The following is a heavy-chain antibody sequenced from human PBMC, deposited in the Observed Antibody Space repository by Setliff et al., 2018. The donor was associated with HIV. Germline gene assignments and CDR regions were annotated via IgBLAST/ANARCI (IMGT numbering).Heavy chain of an antibody. V-gene: IGHV3-7*04. CDR2: IQQHGSEI. D-gene: IGHD3-3*02. J-gene: IGHJ6*02. Sequence: GASLRLSCAASGYTFSSYWMAWVRQCPGKGLEWVANIQQHGSEIHYVASVEGRFTISRDNAKNSLYLQMDSLRVEDTTVYYCTRKLAPGHGMDVWGQGTTVTVSS. CDR1: GYTFSSYW. CDR3: TRKLAPGHGMDV.